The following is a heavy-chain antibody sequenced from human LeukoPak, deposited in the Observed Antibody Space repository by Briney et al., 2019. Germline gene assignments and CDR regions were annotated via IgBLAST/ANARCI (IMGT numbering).Heavy chain of an antibody. CDR1: GGSISSSSYY. CDR3: ARSSIAARGLDV. V-gene: IGHV4-39*07. Sequence: SETLSLTCTVSGGSISSSSYYWGWIRQPPGKGLEWIGSIYYSGSTYYNPSLKSRATISVDTSKNQFSLKLSSVTAADTAVYYCARSSIAARGLDVWGKGTTVTVSS. CDR2: IYYSGST. J-gene: IGHJ6*04. D-gene: IGHD6-6*01.